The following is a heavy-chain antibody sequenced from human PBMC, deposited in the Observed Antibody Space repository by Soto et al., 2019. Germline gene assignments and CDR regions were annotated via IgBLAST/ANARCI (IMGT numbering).Heavy chain of an antibody. Sequence: PGGSLRLSCAASGLTFSSYTMNWVRQAPGKGLEWVSSITSISTYIYYAASVKGRFTISRDNNKNSMHLQMNSLRAEDTAVYYCARDLGYSSSWNVYYYYGMDVWGQGTTVTVSS. V-gene: IGHV3-21*01. CDR3: ARDLGYSSSWNVYYYYGMDV. CDR1: GLTFSSYT. J-gene: IGHJ6*02. CDR2: ITSISTYI. D-gene: IGHD6-13*01.